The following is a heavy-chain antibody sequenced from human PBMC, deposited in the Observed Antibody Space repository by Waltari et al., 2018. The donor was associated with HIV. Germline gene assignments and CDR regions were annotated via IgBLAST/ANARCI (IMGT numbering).Heavy chain of an antibody. CDR3: ARDQPVMDSSSWYGGPSRYYYYGMDV. J-gene: IGHJ6*02. Sequence: QVQLQESGPGLVKPSETLSLTCTVSGGSISSYYWSWIRQPPGKGLEWIGYIYYSGSTNYHPSLNSRVTISVDTSKNQFSLTLSSVTAADTAVYYCARDQPVMDSSSWYGGPSRYYYYGMDVWGQGTTVTVSS. V-gene: IGHV4-59*01. D-gene: IGHD6-13*01. CDR2: IYYSGST. CDR1: GGSISSYY.